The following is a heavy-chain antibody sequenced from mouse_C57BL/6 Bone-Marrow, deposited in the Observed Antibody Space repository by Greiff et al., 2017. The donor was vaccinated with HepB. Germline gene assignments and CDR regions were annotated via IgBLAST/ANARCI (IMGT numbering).Heavy chain of an antibody. Sequence: QVQLPQSGAELVRPGTSVKMSCKASGYTFTNYWIGWAKQRPGHGLEWIGDIYPGGGYTNYHEQFKGKATLTADKSSSTAYMQFSSLTSEDSAIYYCARSPITTGWYFDVWGTGTTVTVSS. D-gene: IGHD1-1*01. J-gene: IGHJ1*03. CDR3: ARSPITTGWYFDV. CDR2: IYPGGGYT. V-gene: IGHV1-63*01. CDR1: GYTFTNYW.